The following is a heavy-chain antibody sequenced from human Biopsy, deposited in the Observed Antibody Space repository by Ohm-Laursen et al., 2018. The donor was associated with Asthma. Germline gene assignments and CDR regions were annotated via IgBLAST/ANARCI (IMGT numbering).Heavy chain of an antibody. Sequence: GTLSLTCSVYGGSISSFYWSWIRQSPEKGLEWMGDVYWTGSTNYNPSLKSRITMSVDTSKNRMFLELTPVTAADTAIYYCARAVRNEQWLAPFDYWGQGKPVTVSS. J-gene: IGHJ4*02. CDR2: VYWTGST. D-gene: IGHD6-19*01. CDR3: ARAVRNEQWLAPFDY. V-gene: IGHV4-59*01. CDR1: GGSISSFY.